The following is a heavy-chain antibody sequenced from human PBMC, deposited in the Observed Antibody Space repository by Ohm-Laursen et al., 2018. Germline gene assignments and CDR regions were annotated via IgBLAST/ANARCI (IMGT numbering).Heavy chain of an antibody. J-gene: IGHJ3*02. CDR2: MYATGSS. D-gene: IGHD1-7*01. V-gene: IGHV4-4*07. CDR1: GDSINNYY. Sequence: GTLSLTCTVSGDSINNYYWSWIRQPAGKGLEWIGRMYATGSSNYNPSLNSRVTMSVDTSRNQFSLKLDSVTAADTAVYYCARGRLSGTRRALDIWGQGTLVTVSS. CDR3: ARGRLSGTRRALDI.